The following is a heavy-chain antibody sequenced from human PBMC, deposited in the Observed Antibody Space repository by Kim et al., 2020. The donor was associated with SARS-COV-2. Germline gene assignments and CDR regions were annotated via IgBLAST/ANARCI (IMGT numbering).Heavy chain of an antibody. V-gene: IGHV3-33*01. D-gene: IGHD6-13*01. Sequence: YADSVKGRFTISRDNSKNTLYLQMNSLGAEDTAVYYCAREGQQLVGGMDVWGQGTTVTVSS. J-gene: IGHJ6*02. CDR3: AREGQQLVGGMDV.